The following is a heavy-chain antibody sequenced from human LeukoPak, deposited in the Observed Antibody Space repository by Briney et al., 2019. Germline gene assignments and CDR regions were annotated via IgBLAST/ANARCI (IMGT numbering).Heavy chain of an antibody. CDR1: GGSISSSSYY. Sequence: PSETLSLTCTLSGGSISSSSYYWGWIRQPPGKGLEWIGSTYYSGSTYYNPSLKSRVTISVDTSKNQFSLKLSSVTAADTAVYCCAREIVVVPAAIPPSFDRWGQGTLVTVSS. J-gene: IGHJ5*02. CDR2: TYYSGST. D-gene: IGHD2-2*01. CDR3: AREIVVVPAAIPPSFDR. V-gene: IGHV4-39*07.